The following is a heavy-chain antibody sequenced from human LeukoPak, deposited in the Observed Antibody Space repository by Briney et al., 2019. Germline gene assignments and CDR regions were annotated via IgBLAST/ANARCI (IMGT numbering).Heavy chain of an antibody. J-gene: IGHJ4*02. CDR3: AKDMQTWPRFPDY. V-gene: IGHV3-48*04. D-gene: IGHD5-12*01. CDR2: ISSSSSTM. CDR1: GFKFSSYS. Sequence: GGSLRLSCAVSGFKFSSYSMNWVRQAPGKGLEWVSYISSSSSTMYYADSVKGRFTISRDNAKNSLYLQMNSLRAEDTAVYYCAKDMQTWPRFPDYWGQGTLVTVSS.